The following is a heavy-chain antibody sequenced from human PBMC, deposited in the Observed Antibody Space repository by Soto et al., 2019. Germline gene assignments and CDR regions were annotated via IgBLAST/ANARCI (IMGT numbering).Heavy chain of an antibody. V-gene: IGHV4-34*01. Sequence: PSETLSLTCAVYGGSFSCYYWSWIRQPPGKGLEWIGEINHSGSTNYNPSLKSRVTISVDTSKNQFSLKLSSVTAADTAVYYCARSSYGGYSYGQLDYWGQGTLVTVSS. CDR2: INHSGST. CDR1: GGSFSCYY. CDR3: ARSSYGGYSYGQLDY. J-gene: IGHJ4*02. D-gene: IGHD5-18*01.